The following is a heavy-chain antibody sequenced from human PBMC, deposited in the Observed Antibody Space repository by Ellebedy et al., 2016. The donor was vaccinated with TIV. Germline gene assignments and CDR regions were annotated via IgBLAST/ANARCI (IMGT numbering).Heavy chain of an antibody. V-gene: IGHV1-2*02. CDR3: ARAAYCSSTSCSVYYYYMDG. D-gene: IGHD2-2*01. CDR1: GYTFTGYY. Sequence: ASVKVSXXASGYTFTGYYMHWVRQAAGQGLEWMGWINPNSGGTNYAQKFQGRVTMTRDTSISTAYMELSRLRSDDTAVYYCARAAYCSSTSCSVYYYYMDGWGKGTTVTVSS. CDR2: INPNSGGT. J-gene: IGHJ6*03.